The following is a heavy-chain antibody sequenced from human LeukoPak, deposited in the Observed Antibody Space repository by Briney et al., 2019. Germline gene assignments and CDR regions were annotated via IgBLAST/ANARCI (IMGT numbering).Heavy chain of an antibody. CDR2: IYYSGST. Sequence: ETLSPTCTVSGGSISSSSYYWGWIRQPPGKGLEWIGSIYYSGSTYYNPSLKSRVTISVDTSKNQFSLKLSSVTAADTAVYYCARRTTTGTTDYWGQGTLVTVSS. V-gene: IGHV4-39*01. CDR3: ARRTTTGTTDY. CDR1: GGSISSSSYY. J-gene: IGHJ4*02. D-gene: IGHD1-1*01.